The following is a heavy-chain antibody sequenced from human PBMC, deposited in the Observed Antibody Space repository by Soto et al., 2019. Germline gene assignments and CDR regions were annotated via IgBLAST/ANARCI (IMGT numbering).Heavy chain of an antibody. V-gene: IGHV1-2*02. Sequence: ASVKVSCKASGYTFTGYYMHWARQAPGQGLEWMGWINPNSGGTNYAQKFQGRVTRTRDTSISTAYMELSRLRSDDTAVYYCARDGFVGCSSTSCYYYYYGMDVWGQGTTVTVSS. J-gene: IGHJ6*02. CDR1: GYTFTGYY. CDR3: ARDGFVGCSSTSCYYYYYGMDV. D-gene: IGHD2-2*01. CDR2: INPNSGGT.